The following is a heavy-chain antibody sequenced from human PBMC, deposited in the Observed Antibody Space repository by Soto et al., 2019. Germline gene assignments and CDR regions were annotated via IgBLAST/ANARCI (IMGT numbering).Heavy chain of an antibody. CDR2: STDSGTGP. V-gene: IGHV3-23*01. CDR3: AKGLINGRWYAAD. CDR1: GFTFSSCV. Sequence: EVHLLESGGGLVQPGESLRLSCGASGFTFSSCVMCWVRQAPGMGLEWVSCSTDSGTGPFYADSVKGRFTISRDTSKNTMCLQMNNLRAEDTGVYYCAKGLINGRWYAADWGQGTLDTVSS. D-gene: IGHD6-13*01. J-gene: IGHJ4*02.